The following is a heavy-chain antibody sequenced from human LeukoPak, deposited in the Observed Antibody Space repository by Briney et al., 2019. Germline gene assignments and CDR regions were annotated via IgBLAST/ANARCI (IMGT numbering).Heavy chain of an antibody. J-gene: IGHJ6*02. CDR2: IIPILGIA. CDR1: GGTFSSYA. D-gene: IGHD5-18*01. Sequence: ASVKVSCKASGGTFSSYAISWVRQAPGQGLEWMGRIIPILGIANYAQKFQGRVTITADKSTSTAYMELSSLRSEDTAVYYCARVVKLWNYYYYGMDVWGQGTTVTVSS. V-gene: IGHV1-69*04. CDR3: ARVVKLWNYYYYGMDV.